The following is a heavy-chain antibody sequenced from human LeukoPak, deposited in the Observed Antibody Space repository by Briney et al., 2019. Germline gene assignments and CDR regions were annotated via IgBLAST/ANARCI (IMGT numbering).Heavy chain of an antibody. D-gene: IGHD1-14*01. CDR1: GFTFSSYA. J-gene: IGHJ4*02. CDR3: ARGIEPAESYFDY. Sequence: GGSLRLSCAASGFTFSSYAMSWVRQAPGEGLEWVSAISGSGGSTYYADSVKGRFTISRDNSKNTLYLQMNSLRAEDTAVYYCARGIEPAESYFDYWGQGTLVTVSS. V-gene: IGHV3-23*01. CDR2: ISGSGGST.